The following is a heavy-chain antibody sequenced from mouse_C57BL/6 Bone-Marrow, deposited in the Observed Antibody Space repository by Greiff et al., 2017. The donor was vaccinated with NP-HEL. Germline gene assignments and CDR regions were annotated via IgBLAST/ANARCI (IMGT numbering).Heavy chain of an antibody. CDR3: ARLGSSFYWYFDV. CDR1: GYTFTSYW. J-gene: IGHJ1*03. Sequence: QVQLQQPGAELVRPGSSVKLSCKASGYTFTSYWMHWVKQRPIQGLEWIGNIDPSDSDTHYNQKFKDKATLTVDKSSSTADMQLSSLTSEDSAVYYCARLGSSFYWYFDVWGTGTTVTVSS. CDR2: IDPSDSDT. V-gene: IGHV1-52*01. D-gene: IGHD1-1*01.